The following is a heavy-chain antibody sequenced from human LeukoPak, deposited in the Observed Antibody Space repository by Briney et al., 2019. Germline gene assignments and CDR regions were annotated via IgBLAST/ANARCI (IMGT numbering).Heavy chain of an antibody. J-gene: IGHJ5*02. CDR1: GFTFSSYS. D-gene: IGHD3-9*01. Sequence: GGSLRLSCAASGFTFSSYSMNWVRQAPGKGLEWVSSISSSSSYIYYADSVKGRFTISRDNAKNSLYLQMNSLRAEDTAVYYCARGRLRYFDRNWFDPWGQGTLVTVSS. V-gene: IGHV3-21*01. CDR3: ARGRLRYFDRNWFDP. CDR2: ISSSSSYI.